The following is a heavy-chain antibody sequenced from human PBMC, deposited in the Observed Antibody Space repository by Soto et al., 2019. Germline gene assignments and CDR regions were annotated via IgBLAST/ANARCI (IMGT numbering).Heavy chain of an antibody. D-gene: IGHD2-8*01. CDR1: GFTFDDYT. V-gene: IGHV3-43*01. CDR2: ISWDGGST. J-gene: IGHJ6*02. Sequence: EVQLVESGGVVVQPGGSLRLSCAASGFTFDDYTMHWVRQAPGKGLEWVSLISWDGGSTYYADSVKGRFTISRDNSKNSLYQQMNSLRTEDTALYYCAKGMDYYYYGMDVWGQGTTVTVSS. CDR3: AKGMDYYYYGMDV.